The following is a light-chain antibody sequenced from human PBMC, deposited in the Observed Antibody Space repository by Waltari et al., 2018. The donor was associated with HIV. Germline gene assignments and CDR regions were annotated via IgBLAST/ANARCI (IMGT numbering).Light chain of an antibody. J-gene: IGKJ4*01. CDR2: SVS. Sequence: DIQLTQSPSFLPASVGDRVNITCRASLDVGRHLALYQQIPGKAPKLLIYSVSTLQSGVPSRFSGNASGTDFTLTINGLQPEDFVTYYCQQLNRNFALTFGGGTKVEI. CDR1: LDVGRH. V-gene: IGKV1-9*01. CDR3: QQLNRNFALT.